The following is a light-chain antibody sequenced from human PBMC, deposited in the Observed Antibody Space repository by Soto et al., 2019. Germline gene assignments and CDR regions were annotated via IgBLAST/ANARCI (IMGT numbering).Light chain of an antibody. Sequence: QSVLTQPPSVSGSPGQSVTISCTGTSSVVGFFNYVSWYQHHPGKVPKFLIYEVNKRPSGVPDRFSGSKSGNTASLTVSGLQPEDEAEYFCSSFVAGTSYVFGTGTKVTVL. CDR2: EVN. V-gene: IGLV2-8*01. CDR1: SSVVGFFNY. J-gene: IGLJ1*01. CDR3: SSFVAGTSYV.